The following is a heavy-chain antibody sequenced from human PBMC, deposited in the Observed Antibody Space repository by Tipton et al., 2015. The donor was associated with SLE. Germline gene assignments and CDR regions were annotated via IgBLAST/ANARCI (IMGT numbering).Heavy chain of an antibody. D-gene: IGHD3-3*01. J-gene: IGHJ4*02. Sequence: SLTCAVYGGSFSGYYWSWIRQPPGKGLEWIGEINHSGSTNYNPSLKSRVTISVDTSKNQFSLKLSSVTAADTAVYYCARGTIFGVVIPHFDYWGQGTLVTVSS. CDR1: GGSFSGYY. CDR3: ARGTIFGVVIPHFDY. V-gene: IGHV4-34*01. CDR2: INHSGST.